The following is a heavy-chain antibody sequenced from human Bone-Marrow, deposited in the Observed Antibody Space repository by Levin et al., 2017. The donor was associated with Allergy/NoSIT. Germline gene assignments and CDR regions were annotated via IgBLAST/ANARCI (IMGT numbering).Heavy chain of an antibody. CDR2: ISSSGSDM. Sequence: GESLKISCAASGFTFSSYEMNWVRQAPGKGLEWVSSISSSGSDMYYVDSVKGRFTISRDNAKNSLTLQMNSLRAEDTAVYYCARGIIGDVRVAHKEAFDIWGQGTMVSVSS. V-gene: IGHV3-21*01. CDR1: GFTFSSYE. J-gene: IGHJ3*02. CDR3: ARGIIGDVRVAHKEAFDI. D-gene: IGHD2-8*02.